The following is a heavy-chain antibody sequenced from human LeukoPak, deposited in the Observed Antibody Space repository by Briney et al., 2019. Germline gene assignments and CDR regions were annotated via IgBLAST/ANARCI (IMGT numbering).Heavy chain of an antibody. CDR2: ISDDGSRQ. D-gene: IGHD3-10*01. V-gene: IGHV3-30*18. CDR3: VKDRTGTYTLDY. Sequence: GGSLRLSCAASGFTLSTYWMHWVRQGPGKGLEWVAFISDDGSRQHYADSVKGRFTISRDNSKNTLNLQMNSLRAEDTAVYYCVKDRTGTYTLDYWGQGTLVTVSS. CDR1: GFTLSTYW. J-gene: IGHJ4*02.